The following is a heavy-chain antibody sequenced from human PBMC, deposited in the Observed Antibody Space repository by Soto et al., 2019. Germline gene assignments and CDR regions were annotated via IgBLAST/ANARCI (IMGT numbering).Heavy chain of an antibody. CDR1: GFTVSSNY. CDR2: IYSGGST. Sequence: GGSLRLSCAASGFTVSSNYMSWVRQAPGKGLEWVSVIYSGGSTYYADSVKGRFTISRNNSKNTLYLQMNSLRAEDTAVYYCARALTAVGVGAFDIWGQGTMVTVSS. D-gene: IGHD6-19*01. V-gene: IGHV3-53*04. CDR3: ARALTAVGVGAFDI. J-gene: IGHJ3*02.